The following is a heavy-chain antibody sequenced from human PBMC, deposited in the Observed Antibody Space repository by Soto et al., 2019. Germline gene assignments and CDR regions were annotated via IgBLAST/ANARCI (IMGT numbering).Heavy chain of an antibody. CDR1: GYTFTNYG. V-gene: IGHV1-18*01. Sequence: QAQLAQSGAEVKKPGASVNISCKASGYTFTNYGFIWVRQAPGRGLEWVGCISPYNGKTEYAQKFQGRVTMTREKPTSTAYMELRTLRSDDTAVYYCARDIYGGNCCAAFDIWGQGTMVTVSS. D-gene: IGHD2-15*01. J-gene: IGHJ3*02. CDR2: ISPYNGKT. CDR3: ARDIYGGNCCAAFDI.